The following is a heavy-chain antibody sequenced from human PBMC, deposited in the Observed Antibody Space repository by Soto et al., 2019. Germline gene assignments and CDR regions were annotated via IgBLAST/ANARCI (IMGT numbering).Heavy chain of an antibody. CDR2: IIPIFGTA. V-gene: IGHV1-69*13. CDR3: ATGVVTLRVSHNYYYGMDV. J-gene: IGHJ6*02. CDR1: GGTFSSYA. D-gene: IGHD2-21*02. Sequence: SVKVSCKASGGTFSSYAISWVRQAPGQGLEWMGGIIPIFGTANYAQKFQGRVTITADESTSTAYMELSSLRSEDTAVYYCATGVVTLRVSHNYYYGMDVWGQGXTVTVCS.